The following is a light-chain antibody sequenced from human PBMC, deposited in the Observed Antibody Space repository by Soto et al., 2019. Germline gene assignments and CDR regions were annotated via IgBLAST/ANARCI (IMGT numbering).Light chain of an antibody. Sequence: QSVLTQPPSVSAAPGQKVTISCSGSSSNIGNNYVSWYQHSPGKAPRLLIYEVNNRPSGVSKRFSGSKAGNTASLTISGLLDDDEADYFCASFRSGTILVFGSGTKVTVL. J-gene: IGLJ1*01. V-gene: IGLV1-51*01. CDR3: ASFRSGTILV. CDR2: EVN. CDR1: SSNIGNNY.